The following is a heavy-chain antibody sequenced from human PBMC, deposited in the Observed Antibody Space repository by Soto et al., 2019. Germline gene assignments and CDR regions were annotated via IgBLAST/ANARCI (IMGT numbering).Heavy chain of an antibody. CDR3: VKDWTGDTCPCMDV. CDR1: GFTFNNYA. D-gene: IGHD2-8*02. CDR2: ISGSDGST. J-gene: IGHJ6*01. Sequence: EVQLLESGGGLVQPGGSLRLSCAASGFTFNNYAMTWVRQAPGKGLEWVSTISGSDGSTYYADSVKGRLTISRDNSKNALYLQMSSLRAEDTALYYCVKDWTGDTCPCMDVWGQGTTVTFSS. V-gene: IGHV3-23*01.